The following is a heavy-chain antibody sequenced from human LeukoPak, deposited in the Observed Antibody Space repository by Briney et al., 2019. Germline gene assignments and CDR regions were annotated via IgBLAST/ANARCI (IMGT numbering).Heavy chain of an antibody. CDR2: IYSGGIT. CDR3: GRGSAGYPADY. Sequence: GGSLRLSCGVSGVTVMSNYMSWVRQAPGKGLEWVSLIYSGGITYYADSVKGRFISSRDNSKNTLYLQMNSLRAEDTAVYYCGRGSAGYPADYRGQGTLVIVSS. V-gene: IGHV3-66*01. D-gene: IGHD5-12*01. CDR1: GVTVMSNY. J-gene: IGHJ4*02.